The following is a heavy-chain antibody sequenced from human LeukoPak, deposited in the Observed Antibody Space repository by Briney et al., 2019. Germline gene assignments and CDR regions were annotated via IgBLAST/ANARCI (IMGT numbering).Heavy chain of an antibody. V-gene: IGHV3-23*01. CDR3: AKGDDTDYDSSGYSAFDI. J-gene: IGHJ3*02. D-gene: IGHD3-22*01. CDR1: GFTFSSYA. CDR2: ISGSGGST. Sequence: GGSLRLSCAASGFTFSSYAMSWVRQAPGKGLEWVSAISGSGGSTYYADSVKGRFTISRDNSKNTLYLQMNSLRAEDTAVYYCAKGDDTDYDSSGYSAFDIWGQGTMVTVSS.